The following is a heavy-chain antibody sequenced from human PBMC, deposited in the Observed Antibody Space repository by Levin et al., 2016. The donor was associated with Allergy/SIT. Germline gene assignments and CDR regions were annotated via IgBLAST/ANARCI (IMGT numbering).Heavy chain of an antibody. CDR3: AKGPSASSDWYGVYYFDY. Sequence: GESLKISCAASGFNFDDYTMHWVRQGPGKGLEWVSLITWNSDTTYYADSVRGRFTISRDNRKNSXFLQMNSLRSEDTALYYCAKGPSASSDWYGVYYFDYCGQGTLVTVSS. J-gene: IGHJ4*02. CDR1: GFNFDDYT. CDR2: ITWNSDTT. V-gene: IGHV3-43*01. D-gene: IGHD6-13*01.